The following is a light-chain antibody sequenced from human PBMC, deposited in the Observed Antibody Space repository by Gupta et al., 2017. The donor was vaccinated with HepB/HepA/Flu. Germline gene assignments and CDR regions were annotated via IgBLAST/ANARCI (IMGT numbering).Light chain of an antibody. J-gene: IGLJ2*01. CDR1: SSDVGNYDL. V-gene: IGLV2-23*02. Sequence: QSALTQPASVSASPGQSITISCPGTSSDVGNYDLVSWYQQHPGRAPKLIIYEVTERPSAVSDRFSGSKSGNTASLTISGLQADDESDYYCFSYAGSNTLIFGGGTKLTVL. CDR2: EVT. CDR3: FSYAGSNTLI.